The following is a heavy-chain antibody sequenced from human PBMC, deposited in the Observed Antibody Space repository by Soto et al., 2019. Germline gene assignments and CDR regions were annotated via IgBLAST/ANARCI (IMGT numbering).Heavy chain of an antibody. Sequence: SETLSLTCTVSCGSIGSGDYYWSWIRQPPGKGLEWIGYIYFSGGTYYNPSLTSRVTISVDTSKNQFSLKLRSVTAADTAVYYCARVLLEGGLDYWGQGTLVTVSS. V-gene: IGHV4-30-4*01. CDR2: IYFSGGT. CDR3: ARVLLEGGLDY. J-gene: IGHJ4*02. CDR1: CGSIGSGDYY. D-gene: IGHD3-16*01.